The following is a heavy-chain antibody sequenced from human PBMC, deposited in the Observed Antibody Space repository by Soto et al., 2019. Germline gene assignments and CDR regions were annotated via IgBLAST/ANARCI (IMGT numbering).Heavy chain of an antibody. Sequence: GESLKISCAASGFTFSSYEMNWVRQAPGKGLEWVSYISSSGSTIYYADSVKGRFTISRDNAKNSLYLQMNSLRAEDMAVYYCAADFWSGYHNWFDPWGQGTLVTVSS. CDR2: ISSSGSTI. CDR3: AADFWSGYHNWFDP. CDR1: GFTFSSYE. D-gene: IGHD3-3*01. V-gene: IGHV3-48*03. J-gene: IGHJ5*02.